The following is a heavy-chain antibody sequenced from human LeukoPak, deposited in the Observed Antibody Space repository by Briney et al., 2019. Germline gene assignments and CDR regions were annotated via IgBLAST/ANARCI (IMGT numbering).Heavy chain of an antibody. J-gene: IGHJ6*03. CDR3: ARTQYSTNYYYYYMDV. Sequence: PSETLSLTCTVSGVSISSYYWSWIRQPPGKGLEWIGYIYYSGSTNYNPSLKSRVTISVDTSKNQFSLKLSSVTAADTAVYYCARTQYSTNYYYYYMDVWGKGTTVTVSS. CDR2: IYYSGST. V-gene: IGHV4-59*01. CDR1: GVSISSYY. D-gene: IGHD6-6*01.